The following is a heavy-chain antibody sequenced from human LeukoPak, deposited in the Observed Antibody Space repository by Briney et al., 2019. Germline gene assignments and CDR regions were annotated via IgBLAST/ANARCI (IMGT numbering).Heavy chain of an antibody. CDR2: ISGSGGST. Sequence: GGSLRLSCAASGFTFSSYAMSWVRQAPGKGLEWVSAISGSGGSTYYADSVKGRFTISRDNSKNTLYLQMNSLRAEDTAVYYRAKRLRITIFGDNDPWGQGTLVTVSS. J-gene: IGHJ5*02. D-gene: IGHD3-3*01. V-gene: IGHV3-23*01. CDR1: GFTFSSYA. CDR3: AKRLRITIFGDNDP.